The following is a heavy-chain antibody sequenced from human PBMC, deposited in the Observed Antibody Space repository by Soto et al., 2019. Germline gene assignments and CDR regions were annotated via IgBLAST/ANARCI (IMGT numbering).Heavy chain of an antibody. CDR3: ARDRDYYGSGEPYYYYGMDV. V-gene: IGHV4-59*01. J-gene: IGHJ6*02. CDR1: GGSISSYY. Sequence: SETLSLTCTVSGGSISSYYWSWIRQPPGKGLEWIGYIYYSGSTNYNPSLKSRVTISVDTSKNQFSLKLSSVTAADTAVYYWARDRDYYGSGEPYYYYGMDVWGQGTTVTVSS. CDR2: IYYSGST. D-gene: IGHD3-10*01.